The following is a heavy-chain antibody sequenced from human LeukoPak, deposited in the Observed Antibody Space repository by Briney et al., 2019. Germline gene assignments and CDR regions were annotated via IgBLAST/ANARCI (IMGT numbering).Heavy chain of an antibody. Sequence: PGGSLRLSCAASGFRFSTYGMHWVRQAPGKGLEWVSYIHYDESVKHYSDSVKGRVTISRDNSKNTLYLQMNSLRAEDTAVYYCAKDGYRTYYYGSGSYYNIDYWGQGTLVTVSS. CDR2: IHYDESVK. D-gene: IGHD3-10*01. J-gene: IGHJ4*02. CDR1: GFRFSTYG. CDR3: AKDGYRTYYYGSGSYYNIDY. V-gene: IGHV3-30*02.